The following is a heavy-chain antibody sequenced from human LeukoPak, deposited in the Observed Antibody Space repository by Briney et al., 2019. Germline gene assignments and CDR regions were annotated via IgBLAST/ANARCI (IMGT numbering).Heavy chain of an antibody. V-gene: IGHV5-51*01. J-gene: IGHJ6*02. CDR2: IYPGDSET. CDR3: ARQNWGGLYYYYYGMDV. D-gene: IGHD7-27*01. Sequence: GESLKISCKASGYSFSSYWIGWVRQMPGKGLELMGSIYPGDSETRYSPSFQGQVTISADKSISTAYLQWSSLKASDTAMYYCARQNWGGLYYYYYGMDVWGQGTTVTVSS. CDR1: GYSFSSYW.